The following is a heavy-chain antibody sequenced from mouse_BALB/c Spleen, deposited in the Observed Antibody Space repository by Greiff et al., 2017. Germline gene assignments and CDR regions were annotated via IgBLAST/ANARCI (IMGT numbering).Heavy chain of an antibody. D-gene: IGHD4-1*01. V-gene: IGHV1-54*03. CDR2: INPGSGGT. CDR1: GYAFTNYL. Sequence: QVQLQQSGAELVRPGTSVTVSCKASGYAFTNYLLEWVKQRPGQGLEWIGVINPGSGGTNYNEKFKGKATLTADKSSSTAYMQLSSLTSDDSAVYCCARGTGYYAMDYWGQGTSVTVSA. J-gene: IGHJ4*01. CDR3: ARGTGYYAMDY.